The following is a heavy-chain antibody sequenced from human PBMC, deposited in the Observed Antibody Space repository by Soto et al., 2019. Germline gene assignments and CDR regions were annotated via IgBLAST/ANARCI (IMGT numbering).Heavy chain of an antibody. J-gene: IGHJ6*02. CDR2: IYFSGST. D-gene: IGHD3-10*01. CDR3: AIDSPGVPYGSGIDDYYGMDV. Sequence: SETLSLTCTVSHGSISSYYWSWIRQPPGKGLEWIGYIYFSGSTNYNPSLKSRVTISVDTSKNQFSLMLSSLRSEDTAVYYCAIDSPGVPYGSGIDDYYGMDVWGQGTTVTVSS. CDR1: HGSISSYY. V-gene: IGHV4-59*01.